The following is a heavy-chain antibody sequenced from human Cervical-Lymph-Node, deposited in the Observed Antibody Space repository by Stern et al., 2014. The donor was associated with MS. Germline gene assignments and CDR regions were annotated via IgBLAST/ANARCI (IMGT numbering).Heavy chain of an antibody. CDR1: GFIVTSYY. D-gene: IGHD2-21*02. CDR3: ARERPGVTILDY. Sequence: VQLVQSGGGLIQPGGSLRLSCAASGFIVTSYYLSWVRQAPGTGLDWVSVIYSGGSTYYADSVKGRFTISRDNSKNTVYLQMNSLRAEDTAVYYCARERPGVTILDYWGQGTLVTVSS. J-gene: IGHJ4*02. CDR2: IYSGGST. V-gene: IGHV3-53*01.